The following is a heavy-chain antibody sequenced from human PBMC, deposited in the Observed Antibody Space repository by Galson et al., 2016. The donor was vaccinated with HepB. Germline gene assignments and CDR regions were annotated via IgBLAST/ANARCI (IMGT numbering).Heavy chain of an antibody. J-gene: IGHJ3*01. CDR3: AKSGVNTLGAFDV. Sequence: SLRLSCAASGFTLRSYALYWVRQAPGKGPEWIGRTSDKARSYTTEYAASVKGRFTISRDNSKKSMYLQMNSLKTEDTAVYYCAKSGVNTLGAFDVWGQGTMVTVSS. D-gene: IGHD4/OR15-4a*01. CDR2: TSDKARSYTT. V-gene: IGHV3-72*01. CDR1: GFTLRSYA.